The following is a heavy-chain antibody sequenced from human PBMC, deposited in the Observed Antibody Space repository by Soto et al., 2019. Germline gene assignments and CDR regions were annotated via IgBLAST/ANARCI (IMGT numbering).Heavy chain of an antibody. CDR1: GFSFSDDA. D-gene: IGHD3-22*01. Sequence: EVHLLESGGALVQPGGSLTLSCAASGFSFSDDAMSWVRQAPGKGLEWVSRISRTGDSAYYADSVKGRFAIPRDRSKNRLSMQMNSLRVEDTAVYYCAKGPDGSGYYHNWFDSWGQGTLITVSS. J-gene: IGHJ5*01. CDR3: AKGPDGSGYYHNWFDS. CDR2: ISRTGDSA. V-gene: IGHV3-23*01.